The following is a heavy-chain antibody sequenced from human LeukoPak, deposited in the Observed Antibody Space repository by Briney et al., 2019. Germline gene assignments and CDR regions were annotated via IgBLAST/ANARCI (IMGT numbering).Heavy chain of an antibody. CDR2: IYYSGST. CDR3: ARGLGSYLPFDY. J-gene: IGHJ4*02. Sequence: SETLSLTCTVSGGSISSYYWSWIRQPPGKGLEWIGYIYYSGSTNYNPSLKSRVTISVDTSKNQFSLKLSSVTAADTAVYYCARGLGSYLPFDYWGQGTLVTVSS. CDR1: GGSISSYY. D-gene: IGHD1-26*01. V-gene: IGHV4-59*01.